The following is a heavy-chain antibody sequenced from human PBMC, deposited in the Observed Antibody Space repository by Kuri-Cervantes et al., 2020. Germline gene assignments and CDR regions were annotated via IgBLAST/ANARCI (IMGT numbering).Heavy chain of an antibody. J-gene: IGHJ4*02. Sequence: SETLSLTCTVSGGSISSYYWSWIRQPAGKGLEWIGRIYTSGSTNYNPSLKSRVTISVDKSKNQFSLKLSSVTAADTAVYYCARPANSGSYYYWGQGTLVTVSS. V-gene: IGHV4-4*07. CDR3: ARPANSGSYYY. D-gene: IGHD1-26*01. CDR1: GGSISSYY. CDR2: IYTSGST.